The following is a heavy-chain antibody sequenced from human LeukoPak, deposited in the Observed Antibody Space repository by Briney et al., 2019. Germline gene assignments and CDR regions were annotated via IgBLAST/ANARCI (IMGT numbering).Heavy chain of an antibody. CDR1: GFTFSSYG. CDR2: IRYDGSNK. D-gene: IGHD3-10*01. J-gene: IGHJ4*02. CDR3: AKDRLKYYYGSGSQDD. Sequence: PGGSLRLSCAASGFTFSSYGMHWVRQAPGKGLEWVAFIRYDGSNKYYADSVKGRFTISRDNSKNTLYLQMNSLRAEDTAVYYCAKDRLKYYYGSGSQDDWGQGTLVIVSS. V-gene: IGHV3-30*02.